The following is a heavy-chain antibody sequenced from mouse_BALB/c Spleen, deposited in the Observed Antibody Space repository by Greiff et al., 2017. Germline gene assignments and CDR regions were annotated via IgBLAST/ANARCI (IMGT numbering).Heavy chain of an antibody. CDR2: IWWNDDK. CDR3: ARIGLRNWYFDV. V-gene: IGHV8-8*01. CDR1: GFSLSTSGMS. Sequence: QVTLKVSGPGILQPSQTLSLTCSFSGFSLSTSGMSVGWIRQPSGKGLEWLAHIWWNDDKYYNPALKSRLTISKDTSNNQVFLKIASVVTADTATYYCARIGLRNWYFDVWGAGTTVTVSS. D-gene: IGHD1-2*01. J-gene: IGHJ1*01.